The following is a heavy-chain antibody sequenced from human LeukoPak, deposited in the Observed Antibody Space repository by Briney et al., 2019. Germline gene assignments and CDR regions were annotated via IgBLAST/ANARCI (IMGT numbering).Heavy chain of an antibody. CDR1: GYFISSGYY. J-gene: IGHJ4*02. Sequence: SETLSLTCTVSGYFISSGYYWGWIRQPPGKGLEWIGSIYHSGSTYYNPSLKSRVTISVDTSKNQFSLKLSSVTAADTAVYYCARVKSSGWGIGFAYWGQGTLVTVSS. CDR3: ARVKSSGWGIGFAY. D-gene: IGHD6-19*01. V-gene: IGHV4-38-2*02. CDR2: IYHSGST.